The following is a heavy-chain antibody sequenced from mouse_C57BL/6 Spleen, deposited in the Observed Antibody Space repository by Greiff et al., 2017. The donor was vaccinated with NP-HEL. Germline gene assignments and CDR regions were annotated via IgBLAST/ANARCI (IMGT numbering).Heavy chain of an antibody. CDR2: IWSGGST. Sequence: QVQLKESGPGLVQPSQSLSITCTVSGFSLTSYGVHWVRQSPGKGLEWLGVIWSGGSTDYNAAFISRLSISKDNSKSQVFFKMNSLQADDTAIYYCARNPLITTVVALDYWGQGTTLTVSS. V-gene: IGHV2-2*01. CDR3: ARNPLITTVVALDY. D-gene: IGHD1-1*01. CDR1: GFSLTSYG. J-gene: IGHJ2*01.